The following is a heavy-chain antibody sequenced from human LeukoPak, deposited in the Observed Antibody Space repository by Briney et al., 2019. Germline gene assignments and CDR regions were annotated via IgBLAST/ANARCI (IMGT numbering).Heavy chain of an antibody. V-gene: IGHV1-2*04. Sequence: ASVKVSCKASGYTFTGYYMHWVRQAPGQGLEWMGWINPNSGGTNYAQKFQGWVTMTRDTSISTAYMELSRLRSDDTAVYYCARGGITGTTRGPTRLNDAFDIWGQGTMVTVSS. D-gene: IGHD1-20*01. J-gene: IGHJ3*02. CDR3: ARGGITGTTRGPTRLNDAFDI. CDR1: GYTFTGYY. CDR2: INPNSGGT.